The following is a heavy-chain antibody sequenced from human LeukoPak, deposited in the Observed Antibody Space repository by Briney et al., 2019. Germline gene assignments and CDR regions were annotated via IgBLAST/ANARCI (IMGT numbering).Heavy chain of an antibody. Sequence: ASVKVSCKASGYTFTGYYMHWVRQAPGQGLEWMGWINPNSGGTNYAQKFQGRVTMTRDTSISTAYMELSGLRSDDTAVYYCARGWRYCTNGVCWRWFDPWGQGTLVTVSS. V-gene: IGHV1-2*02. CDR3: ARGWRYCTNGVCWRWFDP. D-gene: IGHD2-8*01. CDR2: INPNSGGT. CDR1: GYTFTGYY. J-gene: IGHJ5*02.